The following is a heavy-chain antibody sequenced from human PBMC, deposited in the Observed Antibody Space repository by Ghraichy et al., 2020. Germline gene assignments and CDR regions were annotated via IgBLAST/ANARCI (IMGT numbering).Heavy chain of an antibody. D-gene: IGHD2-21*01. Sequence: GGSLRLSCAASGFTFSDAWMSWVRQAPGRGLEWVGRIKSTADGGTTDYSAPVKGRFTISRDDSKNTLFLEMNSLKTEDTAVYYCAPPLFCGEINCRPDGGYWGQGTLVTVSS. CDR1: GFTFSDAW. J-gene: IGHJ4*02. V-gene: IGHV3-15*05. CDR3: APPLFCGEINCRPDGGY. CDR2: IKSTADGGTT.